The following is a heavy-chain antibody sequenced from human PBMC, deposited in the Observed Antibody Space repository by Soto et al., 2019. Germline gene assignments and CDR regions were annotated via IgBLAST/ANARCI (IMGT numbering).Heavy chain of an antibody. CDR2: ISAYNGNT. Sequence: QVQLVQSGAEVKKPGASVKVSCKASGYTFTSYGISWVRQAPGQGLEWMGWISAYNGNTNYAQKLQGRVTMTTDTSTSTAYMELRSLRSDDTAVYYCARDRPKITMVRGVKADAFDIWGQGTMVTVSS. V-gene: IGHV1-18*01. D-gene: IGHD3-10*01. CDR1: GYTFTSYG. CDR3: ARDRPKITMVRGVKADAFDI. J-gene: IGHJ3*02.